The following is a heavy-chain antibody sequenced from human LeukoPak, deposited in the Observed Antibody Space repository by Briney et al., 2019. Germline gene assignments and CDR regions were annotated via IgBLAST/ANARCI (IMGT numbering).Heavy chain of an antibody. CDR2: IYPGNSDI. CDR3: ARLTSRPPGRYYYYAMDV. J-gene: IGHJ6*02. D-gene: IGHD6-25*01. CDR1: GYWFTSYW. Sequence: HGESLKISCKGSGYWFTSYWIGWVRQLPGKGLEWMGIIYPGNSDIRYSPSFQGQVTISADKSIRTAYLQWSSLRASDIAMYYCARLTSRPPGRYYYYAMDVWGQGTTVTVSS. V-gene: IGHV5-51*01.